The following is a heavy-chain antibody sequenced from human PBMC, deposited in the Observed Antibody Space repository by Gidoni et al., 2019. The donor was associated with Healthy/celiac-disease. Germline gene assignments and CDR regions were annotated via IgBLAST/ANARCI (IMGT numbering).Heavy chain of an antibody. CDR3: ATLDPPHGDYDYYYYGMDV. CDR2: IYYSGST. D-gene: IGHD4-17*01. CDR1: GGSISSSSYY. V-gene: IGHV4-39*01. Sequence: QLQLQESGPGLVKPSETLSLTCTVSGGSISSSSYYWGWIRQPPGKGLEWIGSIYYSGSTYYNPSLKSRVTISVDTSKNQFSLKLSSVTAADTAVYYCATLDPPHGDYDYYYYGMDVWGQGTTVTVSS. J-gene: IGHJ6*02.